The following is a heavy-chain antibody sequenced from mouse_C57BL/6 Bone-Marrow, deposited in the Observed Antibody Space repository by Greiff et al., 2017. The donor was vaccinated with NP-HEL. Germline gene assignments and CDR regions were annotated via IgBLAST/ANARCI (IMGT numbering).Heavy chain of an antibody. CDR2: IDPSDSYT. CDR3: GGYDNFAY. D-gene: IGHD2-10*02. V-gene: IGHV1-50*01. CDR1: GYTFTSYW. Sequence: QVQLKQPGAELVKPGASVKLSCKASGYTFTSYWMQWVKQRPGQGLEWIGEIDPSDSYTNYNQKFKGKATLTVDTSSSTAYMQLSSLTSEDSAVYYCGGYDNFAYWGQGTLLTVSA. J-gene: IGHJ3*01.